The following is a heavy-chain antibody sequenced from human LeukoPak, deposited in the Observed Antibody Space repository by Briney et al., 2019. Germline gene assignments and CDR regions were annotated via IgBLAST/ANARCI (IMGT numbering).Heavy chain of an antibody. CDR3: AKVGVRGVILYYFDY. J-gene: IGHJ4*02. CDR2: ISGSGGST. Sequence: PGGSLRLSCAASGFTFSSYAMSWVRQAPGKGLEWVSAISGSGGSTYYADSVKGRFTISRDNSKNTLYLQMNSLRAEDTAVYYCAKVGVRGVILYYFDYWGQGTLVTVSS. V-gene: IGHV3-23*01. CDR1: GFTFSSYA. D-gene: IGHD3-10*01.